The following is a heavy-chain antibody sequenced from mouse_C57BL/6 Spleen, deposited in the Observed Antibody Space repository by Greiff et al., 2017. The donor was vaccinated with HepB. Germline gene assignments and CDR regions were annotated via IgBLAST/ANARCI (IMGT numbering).Heavy chain of an antibody. CDR3: ARPLYDGYNISAIDY. CDR2: IYPGDGDT. V-gene: IGHV1-82*01. Sequence: VQLQQSGPELVKPGASVKISCKASGYAFSSSWMNWVKQRPGKGLEWIGRIYPGDGDTNYNGKFKGKATLTADKSSSTAYMQLSSLTSVDSAVYFCARPLYDGYNISAIDYWGQGTSVTVSS. CDR1: GYAFSSSW. J-gene: IGHJ4*01. D-gene: IGHD2-2*01.